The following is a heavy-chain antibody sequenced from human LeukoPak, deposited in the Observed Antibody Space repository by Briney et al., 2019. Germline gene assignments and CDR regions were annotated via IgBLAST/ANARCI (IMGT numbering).Heavy chain of an antibody. J-gene: IGHJ4*02. D-gene: IGHD1-7*01. CDR2: MYPSGTT. CDR1: GHSIGSGYY. V-gene: IGHV4-38-2*02. CDR3: ARTPGPNYYFDY. Sequence: PSETLSLTCIVSGHSIGSGYYWGWLRQPPGRGLEWIATMYPSGTTFYNPSLKSRVTISVDTSMDQFSLRLASVTGADSAIYYCARTPGPNYYFDYWGQGTQVTVSS.